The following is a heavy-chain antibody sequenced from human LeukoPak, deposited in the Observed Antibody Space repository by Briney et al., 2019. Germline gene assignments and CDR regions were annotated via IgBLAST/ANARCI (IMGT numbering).Heavy chain of an antibody. CDR2: INPSGGST. Sequence: GASVKVSCKASGYTFTSYYMHWVRQAPGQGLEWMGIINPSGGSTSYAQKFQGRVTMTRDTSISTAYMELSRLRSDDTAVYYCARDSSSWYAPYFDYWGQGTLVTVSS. D-gene: IGHD6-13*01. CDR3: ARDSSSWYAPYFDY. CDR1: GYTFTSYY. V-gene: IGHV1-46*01. J-gene: IGHJ4*02.